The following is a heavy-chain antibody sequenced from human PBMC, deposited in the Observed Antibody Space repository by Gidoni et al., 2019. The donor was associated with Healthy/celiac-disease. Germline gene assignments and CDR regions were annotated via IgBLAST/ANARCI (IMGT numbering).Heavy chain of an antibody. CDR1: GFTFSSYS. J-gene: IGHJ4*02. Sequence: EVQLVESGGGLVQPGGSLRLSCAASGFTFSSYSMNWVRQAPGKGLEWVSYISSSISTIYYADSVKGRFTISRDNAKNSLYLQMNSLRSEDTAVYYCARDGYSSGWELDYWGQGTLVTVSS. CDR2: ISSSISTI. CDR3: ARDGYSSGWELDY. D-gene: IGHD6-19*01. V-gene: IGHV3-48*01.